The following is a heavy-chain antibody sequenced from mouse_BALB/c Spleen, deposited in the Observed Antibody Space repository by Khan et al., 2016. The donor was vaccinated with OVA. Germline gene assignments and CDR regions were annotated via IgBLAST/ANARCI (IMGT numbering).Heavy chain of an antibody. J-gene: IGHJ2*01. D-gene: IGHD3-1*01. V-gene: IGHV1-63*02. CDR3: ERRGAARATWDYIDY. Sequence: QVQLKESGAELVRPGTSVKMSCKAAGYTFTNYWIGWVKQRPGHGLEWVGDIYPGGGYTNYNEKFKGKATLTVDTSSSTAYMQLSSLTSEDSAFYNWERRGAARATWDYIDYWGQGTTLTVSS. CDR2: IYPGGGYT. CDR1: GYTFTNYW.